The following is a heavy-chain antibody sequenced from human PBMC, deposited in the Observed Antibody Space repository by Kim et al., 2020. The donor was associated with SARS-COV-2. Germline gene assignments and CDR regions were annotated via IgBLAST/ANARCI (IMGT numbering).Heavy chain of an antibody. D-gene: IGHD6-19*01. V-gene: IGHV1-24*01. J-gene: IGHJ5*02. CDR3: ATDLAVAGTGYNWFDP. Sequence: KFQGRVTMTEDTSTDTAYMELSSLRSEDTAVYYCATDLAVAGTGYNWFDPWGQGTLVTVSS.